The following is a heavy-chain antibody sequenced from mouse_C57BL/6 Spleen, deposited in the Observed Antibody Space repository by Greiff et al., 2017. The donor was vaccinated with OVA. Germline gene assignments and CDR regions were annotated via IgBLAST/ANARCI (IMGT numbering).Heavy chain of an antibody. CDR3: ARIAEIYYDYDRTYYAMDY. Sequence: QVTLKESGPGILQPSQTLSLTCSFSGFSLSTFGMGVGWIRQPSGKGLEWLAHIWWDDDKYYNPALKSRLTISKDTSKNQVFLKIANVDTADTATYYCARIAEIYYDYDRTYYAMDYWGQGTSVTVSS. CDR2: IWWDDDK. V-gene: IGHV8-8*01. J-gene: IGHJ4*01. CDR1: GFSLSTFGMG. D-gene: IGHD2-4*01.